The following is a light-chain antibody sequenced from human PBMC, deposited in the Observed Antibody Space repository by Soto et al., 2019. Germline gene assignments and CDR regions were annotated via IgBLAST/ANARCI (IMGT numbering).Light chain of an antibody. CDR2: DAS. CDR3: QQTFHSPRT. J-gene: IGKJ2*01. V-gene: IGKV3-20*01. Sequence: EIVLTQSPGTLSLSPGETASLSCLASQRVISDCLAWYQQKSGQPPRLLIYDASRRATGIPARFSGGGSGTAFTLTISSVEPEDSAVYFCQQTFHSPRTFAQGTRLEIK. CDR1: QRVISDC.